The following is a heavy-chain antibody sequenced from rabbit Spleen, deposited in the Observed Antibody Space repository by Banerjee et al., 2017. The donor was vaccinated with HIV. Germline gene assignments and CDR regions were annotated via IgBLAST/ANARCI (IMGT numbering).Heavy chain of an antibody. CDR1: GFSFSNKAV. Sequence: QEQLVESGGGLVQPEGSLTLTCTASGFSFSNKAVMGWVRQAPGKGLEWIACINVITGKSVYATWAKGRFTFSKSSSTTVTLQMTSLTAADTATSFCSRDLHDVTGWNFGWWGPVSLVTVS. V-gene: IGHV1S45*01. CDR2: INVITGKS. J-gene: IGHJ4*01. D-gene: IGHD4-1*01. CDR3: SRDLHDVTGWNFGW.